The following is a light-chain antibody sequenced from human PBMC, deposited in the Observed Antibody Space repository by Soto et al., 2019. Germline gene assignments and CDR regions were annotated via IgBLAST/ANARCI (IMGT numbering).Light chain of an antibody. V-gene: IGKV1-27*01. J-gene: IGKJ2*01. Sequence: DIQMTQSPSSLSASLGDGVTITCRASQGISNYVAWYQQKPGKVPKLLIYAASALQSGVPSRFSGSGSGTDFTLTISSLQPEDVATYYCQKYYSAPYSFGQGTKLEIK. CDR3: QKYYSAPYS. CDR2: AAS. CDR1: QGISNY.